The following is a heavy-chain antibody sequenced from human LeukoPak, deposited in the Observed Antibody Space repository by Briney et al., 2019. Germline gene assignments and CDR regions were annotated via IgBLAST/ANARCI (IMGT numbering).Heavy chain of an antibody. CDR2: ICYSGST. J-gene: IGHJ4*02. CDR1: GGSISSHY. CDR3: AREFFAARNYFDY. Sequence: KPSETLSLTCTVSGGSISSHYWSWIRQPPGKAREGIGYICYSGSTNYSPSLKSRVTISVDTSKDQFSLKLSSVTAADTAVYYCAREFFAARNYFDYWGQGTLVTVSS. V-gene: IGHV4-59*11. D-gene: IGHD6-6*01.